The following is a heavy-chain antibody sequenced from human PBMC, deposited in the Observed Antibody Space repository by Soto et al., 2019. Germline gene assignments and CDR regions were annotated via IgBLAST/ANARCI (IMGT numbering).Heavy chain of an antibody. CDR2: ISYDGSNK. CDR1: GFTFSSYA. CDR3: ASESYYFDY. Sequence: QVQLVESGGGVVQPGRSLRLSCAASGFTFSSYAMHWVRQAPGKGLEWVAVISYDGSNKYYADSVKGRFTISRDNSKNTLYLQMNSLRAEDTAVYYCASESYYFDYWGQGTLVTVSS. J-gene: IGHJ4*02. V-gene: IGHV3-30-3*01.